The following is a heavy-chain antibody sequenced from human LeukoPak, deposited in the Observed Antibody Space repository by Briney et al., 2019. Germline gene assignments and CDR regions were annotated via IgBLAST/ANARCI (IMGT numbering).Heavy chain of an antibody. D-gene: IGHD4/OR15-4a*01. V-gene: IGHV3-7*01. J-gene: IGHJ4*02. CDR1: GFTVFNYW. CDR3: ARDVDYANPRHDY. Sequence: PGGSLRLSCAASGFTVFNYWMSWVRQAPGKGLEWVANINLDGSQKYYVDSLKGRFTISRDNAKNSLYLQMNSLRAEDTAVYYCARDVDYANPRHDYWGQGTLVTVS. CDR2: INLDGSQK.